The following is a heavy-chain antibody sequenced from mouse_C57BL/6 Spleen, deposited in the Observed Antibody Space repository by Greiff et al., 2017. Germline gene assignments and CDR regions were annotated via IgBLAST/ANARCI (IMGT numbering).Heavy chain of an antibody. CDR2: IYPGDGDT. J-gene: IGHJ2*01. V-gene: IGHV1-82*01. D-gene: IGHD3-1*01. Sequence: VKLMESGPELVKPGASVKISCKASGYAFSSSWMNWVKQRPGKGLEWIGRIYPGDGDTNYNGKFKGKATLTADKSSSTAYMQLSSLTSEDSAVYVGARHGHSSGRYFDYWGQGTTVTVSS. CDR1: GYAFSSSW. CDR3: ARHGHSSGRYFDY.